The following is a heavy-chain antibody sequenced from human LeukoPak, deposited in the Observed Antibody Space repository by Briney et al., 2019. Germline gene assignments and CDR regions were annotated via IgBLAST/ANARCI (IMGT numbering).Heavy chain of an antibody. CDR2: ISWNSGSI. CDR1: GFTFDDYA. Sequence: PGGSLRLSCAASGFTFDDYAMHWVRQAPGKGLEWVSGISWNSGSIGYADSVKGRFTISRDNAKNSLYLQMNSPRAEDTALYYCAKDADRAAAGLDFDYWGQGTLVTVSS. J-gene: IGHJ4*02. D-gene: IGHD6-13*01. CDR3: AKDADRAAAGLDFDY. V-gene: IGHV3-9*01.